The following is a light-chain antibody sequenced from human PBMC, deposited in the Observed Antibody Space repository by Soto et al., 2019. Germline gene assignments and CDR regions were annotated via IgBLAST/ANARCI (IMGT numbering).Light chain of an antibody. CDR2: AAS. Sequence: AIRMTQSPSSLSASTGARVPITCRASQGISSYLAWYQQKPGKAPNLLIYAASSLQSGVSSRFSGSGSGTDFTLTISSLQPEDSATYYCQQSYSLPCTFGQGTKVDIK. CDR3: QQSYSLPCT. V-gene: IGKV1-8*01. J-gene: IGKJ2*02. CDR1: QGISSY.